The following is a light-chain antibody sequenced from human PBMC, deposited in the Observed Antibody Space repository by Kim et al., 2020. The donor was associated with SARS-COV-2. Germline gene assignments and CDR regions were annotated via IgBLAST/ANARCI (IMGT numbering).Light chain of an antibody. V-gene: IGKV1-33*01. CDR2: AAY. Sequence: IQLTLSPSSLSASVGDRVTITCQASQDISNYLNWYQQKPGKSPKHLIYAAYHLETGVPSRFNGSESGTDFIFTISSLQYEDIETYYFKQYVDLPLPFASGT. CDR3: KQYVDLPLP. J-gene: IGKJ3*01. CDR1: QDISNY.